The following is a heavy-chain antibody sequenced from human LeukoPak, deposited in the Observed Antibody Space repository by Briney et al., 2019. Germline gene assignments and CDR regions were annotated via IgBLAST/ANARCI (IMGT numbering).Heavy chain of an antibody. V-gene: IGHV4-30-4*08. Sequence: SETLSLTCAVSGYSISSGYYWSWIRQPPGKGLEWIGYIYYSGSTYYNPSLKSRVTISVDTSKNQFSLKLSSVTAADTAVYYCARYCSSTSCYPFDYWGQGTLVTVSS. J-gene: IGHJ4*02. D-gene: IGHD2-2*01. CDR3: ARYCSSTSCYPFDY. CDR2: IYYSGST. CDR1: GYSISSGYY.